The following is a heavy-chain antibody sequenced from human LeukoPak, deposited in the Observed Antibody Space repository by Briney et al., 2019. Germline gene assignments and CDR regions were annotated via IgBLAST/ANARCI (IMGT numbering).Heavy chain of an antibody. Sequence: GGSLRLSCAASGFTFSSYAMHWVRQAPGKGLEWVAYIDYDQTIQYYADSVKGRFTISRDNSKNTLYLQMKTLRSEDTAVYYCGYFNSGSYSTPDSWGQGTQVTVSS. D-gene: IGHD3-10*01. CDR3: GYFNSGSYSTPDS. CDR2: IDYDQTIQ. V-gene: IGHV3-30*02. J-gene: IGHJ5*01. CDR1: GFTFSSYA.